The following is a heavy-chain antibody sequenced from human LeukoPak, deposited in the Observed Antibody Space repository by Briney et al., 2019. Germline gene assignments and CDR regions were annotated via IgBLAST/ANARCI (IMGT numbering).Heavy chain of an antibody. CDR2: ISGSGVTT. V-gene: IGHV3-23*01. J-gene: IGHJ6*02. CDR3: AKGGRILLKNFGLDV. Sequence: GGSLRLSCVASGFTFYSHVMSWVRQAPGMGLEWVSAISGSGVTTFYADSTKGRFTISRDNSKNTLYLQMNSLRAEDTAVYYCAKGGRILLKNFGLDVWGQGTTVTVSS. D-gene: IGHD5-18*01. CDR1: GFTFYSHV.